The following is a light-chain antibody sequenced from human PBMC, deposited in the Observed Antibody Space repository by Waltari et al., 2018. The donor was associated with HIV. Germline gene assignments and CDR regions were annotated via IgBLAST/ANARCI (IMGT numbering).Light chain of an antibody. CDR3: SSYAGSNTLI. Sequence: QSALTPPSAASGSPGHYVTTCCARTSGDVGPDYYVHWYHHHPVKAPKLIFYEFTTRPSGVPYRFSGSKSGYAASLTVSGLQTEDEAVYYCSSYAGSNTLILGGGT. CDR1: SGDVGPDYY. J-gene: IGLJ2*01. V-gene: IGLV2-8*01. CDR2: EFT.